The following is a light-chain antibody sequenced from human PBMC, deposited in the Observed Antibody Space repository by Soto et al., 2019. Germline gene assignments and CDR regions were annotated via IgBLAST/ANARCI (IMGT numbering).Light chain of an antibody. J-gene: IGKJ2*01. CDR2: WAS. V-gene: IGKV4-1*01. CDR1: QTGLHNS. CDR3: QQYYSHYHT. Sequence: DIVMTQSPDSLAVSLGERATINCKYSQTGLHNSLAWYQQKPGQPPKLLIYWASTRESGVPDRFSGSGSGTDFTLTINSLQAEDVAVYYCQQYYSHYHTFGQGTKLEIK.